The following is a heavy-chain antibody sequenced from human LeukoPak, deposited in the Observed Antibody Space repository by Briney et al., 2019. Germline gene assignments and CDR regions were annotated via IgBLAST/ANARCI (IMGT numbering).Heavy chain of an antibody. CDR2: IKQDGSEK. D-gene: IGHD3-22*01. CDR3: AKEQYYYDSSGYYYPGE. V-gene: IGHV3-7*01. CDR1: GFTFSSYW. Sequence: GGSLRLSCAASGFTFSSYWMSWVRQAPGKGLEWVANIKQDGSEKYYVDSVKGRFTISRDNSKNTLYLQMNSLRAEDTAVYYCAKEQYYYDSSGYYYPGEWGQGTLVTVSS. J-gene: IGHJ4*02.